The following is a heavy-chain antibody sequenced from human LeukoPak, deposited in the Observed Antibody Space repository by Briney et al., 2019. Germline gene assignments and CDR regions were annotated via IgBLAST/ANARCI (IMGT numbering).Heavy chain of an antibody. Sequence: GGSLRLSCAASGFTFSSYGIHWVRQAPGKGLEWVAVISYLGGDRFYAESVKGRFTISRDNSNKRVFLQMNSLRGEDTAVYYGAKDRSSGPHYYYCMDVWGRGTTVIVSS. D-gene: IGHD6-25*01. CDR3: AKDRSSGPHYYYCMDV. V-gene: IGHV3-30*18. J-gene: IGHJ6*02. CDR2: ISYLGGDR. CDR1: GFTFSSYG.